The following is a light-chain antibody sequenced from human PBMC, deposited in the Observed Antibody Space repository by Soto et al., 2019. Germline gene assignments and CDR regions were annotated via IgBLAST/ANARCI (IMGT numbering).Light chain of an antibody. J-gene: IGLJ2*01. Sequence: QSLLTQPPSASGTPGHRVTLSCSGGSSNIGSNTVNWYQHLPGAAPKLLIYGNDQRPSGVPARFSGSKSGTSVFLAISGLQSEDEADYYCTAWYDSLRAVLFGGGTKLTVL. V-gene: IGLV1-44*01. CDR3: TAWYDSLRAVL. CDR1: SSNIGSNT. CDR2: GND.